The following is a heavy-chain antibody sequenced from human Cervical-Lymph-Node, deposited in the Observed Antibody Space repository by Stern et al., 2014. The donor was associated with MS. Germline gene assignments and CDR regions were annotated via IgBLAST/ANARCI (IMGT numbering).Heavy chain of an antibody. CDR3: AKHACTGAACPFDL. CDR1: GDSISSYTHY. V-gene: IGHV4-39*01. J-gene: IGHJ4*02. D-gene: IGHD2-8*02. Sequence: QLQLQESGPGLVKPSETLSLTCAVSGDSISSYTHYWAWIRQPPGKGLEWIGSVYYSGATYYNPSLKSPVTISVDTSQNHFSLGLTSVTAADTAVYYCAKHACTGAACPFDLWGQGTLVTVSS. CDR2: VYYSGAT.